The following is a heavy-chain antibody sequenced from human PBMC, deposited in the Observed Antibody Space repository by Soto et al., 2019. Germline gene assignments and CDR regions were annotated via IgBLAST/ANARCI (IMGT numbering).Heavy chain of an antibody. Sequence: GGSLRLSCAASGFTFSNYAVTWVRQAPGKGLERVSTISGSGGSTYYADSVKGRFTISRDNSKNTLYLQMSSLRTDETAVYYFAGDGRHIPILGYGEYWGQATLV. J-gene: IGHJ4*02. CDR1: GFTFSNYA. D-gene: IGHD3-3*01. CDR3: AGDGRHIPILGYGEY. CDR2: ISGSGGST. V-gene: IGHV3-23*01.